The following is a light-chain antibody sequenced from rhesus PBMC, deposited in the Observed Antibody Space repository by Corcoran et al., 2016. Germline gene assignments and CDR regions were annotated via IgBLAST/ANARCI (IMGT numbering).Light chain of an antibody. Sequence: DIQMTQSPSSLSASVGDRVTITCRASQGISNWLAWYQQKPGKAPKLLIYRASKLETGVPSRFSGSGYGTDFTLPISSLPPEDIATYYCQQHDNSPLYSFGQGTKVEIK. CDR2: RAS. CDR1: QGISNW. CDR3: QQHDNSPLYS. J-gene: IGKJ2*01. V-gene: IGKV1-69*01.